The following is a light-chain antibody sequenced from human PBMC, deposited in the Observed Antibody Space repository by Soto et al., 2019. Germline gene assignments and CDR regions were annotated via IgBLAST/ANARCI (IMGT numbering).Light chain of an antibody. J-gene: IGKJ5*01. CDR3: QQYGNSPIT. V-gene: IGKV3D-20*01. Sequence: IVLSQSAATLSLSPGERATLSCGASQSVSSSRLAWYQQKPALAPRLLIYDGFLRATGIPDRFSGSGSGTDFTLTISRLEPEDFAVYYCQQYGNSPITFGQGTRLEI. CDR2: DGF. CDR1: QSVSSSR.